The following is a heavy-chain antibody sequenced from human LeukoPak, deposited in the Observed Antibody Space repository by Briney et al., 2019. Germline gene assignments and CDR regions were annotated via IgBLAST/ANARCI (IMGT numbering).Heavy chain of an antibody. CDR1: GGSISSGSYY. J-gene: IGHJ2*01. D-gene: IGHD3-16*01. V-gene: IGHV4-39*07. CDR3: ARGASGGRYFDL. Sequence: SETLSLTCTVSGGSISSGSYYWSWIRQPPGKGLEWIGSIYHSGSTYYNPSLKSRVTISVDTSKNQFSLKLSSVTAADTAVYYCARGASGGRYFDLWGRGTLVTVSS. CDR2: IYHSGST.